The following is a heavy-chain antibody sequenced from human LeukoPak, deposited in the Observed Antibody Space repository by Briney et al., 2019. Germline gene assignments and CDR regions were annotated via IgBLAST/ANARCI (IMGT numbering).Heavy chain of an antibody. V-gene: IGHV3-33*08. Sequence: SGGSLRLSCAASGFTFSNYAMNWVRQAPGKGLEWVAVIWSDGSNKYYAESVKGRFTVSRDNSKNMLYLQMSSLRAEDTAVYSCARGYNIRYFDIWGQGSLVTVSS. CDR2: IWSDGSNK. D-gene: IGHD3-9*01. CDR3: ARGYNIRYFDI. J-gene: IGHJ4*02. CDR1: GFTFSNYA.